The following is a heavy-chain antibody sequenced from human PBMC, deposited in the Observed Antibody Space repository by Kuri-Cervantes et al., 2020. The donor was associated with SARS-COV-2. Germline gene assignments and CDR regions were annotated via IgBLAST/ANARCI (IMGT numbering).Heavy chain of an antibody. CDR3: AKVSGTGDAFDI. CDR1: GFTFSDYY. V-gene: IGHV3-11*01. D-gene: IGHD7-27*01. CDR2: ISSSGSTI. Sequence: GGSLRLSCAASGFTFSDYYMSWIRQAPGKGLEWVSYISSSGSTIYYADSVKGRFTISRDNAKNSLYLQMNSLRAEDTALYYCAKVSGTGDAFDIWGQGTLVTVSS. J-gene: IGHJ3*02.